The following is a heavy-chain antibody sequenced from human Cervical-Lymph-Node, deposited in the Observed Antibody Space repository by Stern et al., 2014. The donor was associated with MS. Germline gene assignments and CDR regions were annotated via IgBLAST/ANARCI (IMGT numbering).Heavy chain of an antibody. J-gene: IGHJ4*02. CDR3: AHRTAGPFDY. Sequence: QVTLRESGPALVKPTQTLTLTCTFSGFSLSTSGLGVGWIRHPPGEALEWLAYIYWDDQKRYSPSLKSRLTITKDTSKNQVVLTLTNVDPVDTATYYCAHRTAGPFDYWGQGTLVTVSS. CDR1: GFSLSTSGLG. V-gene: IGHV2-5*02. CDR2: IYWDDQK.